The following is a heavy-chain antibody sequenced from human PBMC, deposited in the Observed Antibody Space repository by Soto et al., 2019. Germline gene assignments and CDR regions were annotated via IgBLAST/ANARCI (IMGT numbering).Heavy chain of an antibody. J-gene: IGHJ4*02. CDR3: ARSRGGYFDY. D-gene: IGHD3-16*01. V-gene: IGHV4-59*01. Sequence: SGTLSLTCTVSGGSISSYYWSWIRQPPGKGLEWIGYIYYSGSTNYNPSLKSRVTISVDTSKNQFSLKLSSVTAADTAVYYCARSRGGYFDYWGQGTLVTV. CDR1: GGSISSYY. CDR2: IYYSGST.